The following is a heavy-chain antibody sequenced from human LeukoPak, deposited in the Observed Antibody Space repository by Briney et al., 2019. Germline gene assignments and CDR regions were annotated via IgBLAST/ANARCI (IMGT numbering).Heavy chain of an antibody. V-gene: IGHV1-2*02. Sequence: ASVTVSCKASGYTFTVYYMHWVRQAPGQGLEWMGWINPNSGGTNYAQKFQGRVTMTRDTSISTAYMELSRLRSDDTAVYYCAREFRVPASRRYYYGMDVWGQGTTVTVSS. CDR1: GYTFTVYY. CDR2: INPNSGGT. J-gene: IGHJ6*02. D-gene: IGHD2-2*01. CDR3: AREFRVPASRRYYYGMDV.